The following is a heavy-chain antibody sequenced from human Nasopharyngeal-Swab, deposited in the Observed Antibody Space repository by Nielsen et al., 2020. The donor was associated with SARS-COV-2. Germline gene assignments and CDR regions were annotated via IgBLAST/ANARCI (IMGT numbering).Heavy chain of an antibody. CDR1: GFTFSSYG. J-gene: IGHJ6*02. V-gene: IGHV3-33*01. D-gene: IGHD3-22*01. CDR3: ARAAEYYYDSRALDGMDV. Sequence: LSLTCAASGFTFSSYGMHWVRQAPGKGLEWVAVIWYDGSNKYYADSVKGRFTISRDNSKNTLYLQMNSLGAEDTAVYYCARAAEYYYDSRALDGMDVWGQGTTVTVSS. CDR2: IWYDGSNK.